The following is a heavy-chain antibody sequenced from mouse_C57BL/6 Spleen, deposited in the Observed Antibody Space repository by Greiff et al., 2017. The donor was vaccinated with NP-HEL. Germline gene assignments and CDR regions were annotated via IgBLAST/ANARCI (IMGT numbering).Heavy chain of an antibody. Sequence: QVQLQQPGTELVKPGASVKLSCKASGYTFTSYWMHWVKQRPGQGLEWLGNINPSNGGTNYNEKFKSKATLTVDKSSSTAYMQLSSLTSEDSAVYYCARWRGYGSSLWYFDYWGQGTTLTVSS. V-gene: IGHV1-53*01. D-gene: IGHD1-1*01. CDR3: ARWRGYGSSLWYFDY. CDR2: INPSNGGT. J-gene: IGHJ2*01. CDR1: GYTFTSYW.